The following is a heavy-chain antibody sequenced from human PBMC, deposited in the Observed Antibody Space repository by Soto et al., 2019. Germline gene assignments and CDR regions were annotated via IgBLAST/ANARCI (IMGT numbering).Heavy chain of an antibody. Sequence: QVQLVQSGAEVKKPGASVKVSCKASGDTFTDYYIHWVRQAPGQGLEGMGTVNPSGGHTTYAQHFLGRMTKTRDTSTSTLYMELTSLTADDTAVYYCARGGHVVVVTAALDYWGQGTLVTVSS. D-gene: IGHD2-21*02. CDR2: VNPSGGHT. CDR3: ARGGHVVVVTAALDY. J-gene: IGHJ4*02. CDR1: GDTFTDYY. V-gene: IGHV1-46*01.